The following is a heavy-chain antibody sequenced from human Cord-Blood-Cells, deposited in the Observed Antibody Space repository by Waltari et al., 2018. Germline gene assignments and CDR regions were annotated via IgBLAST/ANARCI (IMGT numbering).Heavy chain of an antibody. J-gene: IGHJ4*02. CDR1: GFTFSSYA. CDR2: ISYDGSNK. CDR3: SRDRSGHCSSTSCYYWGYYFDY. Sequence: QVQLVESGGGVVQPGRSLRLSCAASGFTFSSYAMHWVRQAPGKGLEWVAVISYDGSNKSYADAWKGGFTISRDNSKNTLDLQMNSLRAEYTAVYYYSRDRSGHCSSTSCYYWGYYFDYWGQGTLVTVSS. V-gene: IGHV3-30-3*01. D-gene: IGHD2-2*01.